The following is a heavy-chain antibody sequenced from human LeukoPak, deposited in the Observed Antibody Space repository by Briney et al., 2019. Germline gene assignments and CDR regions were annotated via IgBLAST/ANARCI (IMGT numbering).Heavy chain of an antibody. Sequence: GGSLRLSCAASGFTFSSYAMSWVRQAPGKGLEWVLAISGSGGSTYYADSVKGRFTISRDNSKNTLYLQMNSLRAEDTAVYYCAKVNNYYYHGMDVWGPGATVTVSS. CDR1: GFTFSSYA. J-gene: IGHJ6*02. CDR3: AKVNNYYYHGMDV. V-gene: IGHV3-23*01. CDR2: ISGSGGST.